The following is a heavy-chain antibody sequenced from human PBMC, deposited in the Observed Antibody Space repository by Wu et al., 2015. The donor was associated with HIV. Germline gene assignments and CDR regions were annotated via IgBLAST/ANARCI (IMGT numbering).Heavy chain of an antibody. CDR3: ARDGAYGDGGAFDI. V-gene: IGHV1-2*02. D-gene: IGHD4-17*01. CDR1: GYTFTGFY. Sequence: QVQLVQSGAEVKKPGASVKVSCKTSGYTFTGFYMHWVRQAPGQGLEWMGWINPNSGDTSYAQKFQGRVTMTRDTSISTAYMELSRLRSDDTAVYFCARDGAYGDGGAFDIWGLGTMVTVSS. J-gene: IGHJ3*02. CDR2: INPNSGDT.